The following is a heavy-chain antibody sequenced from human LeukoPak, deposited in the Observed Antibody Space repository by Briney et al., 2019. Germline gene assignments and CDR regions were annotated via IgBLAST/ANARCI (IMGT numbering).Heavy chain of an antibody. CDR2: IYYSGST. D-gene: IGHD3-3*01. CDR3: ARARSEVSSYYDFWSGYLFDY. CDR1: GGSISSSSYY. V-gene: IGHV4-39*07. J-gene: IGHJ4*02. Sequence: PSETLSLTCTVSGGSISSSSYYWGWIRQPPGKGLEWIGSIYYSGSTYYNPSLKSRVTISVDTSKNQFSLKLSSVTAADTAVYYCARARSEVSSYYDFWSGYLFDYWGQGTLVTVSS.